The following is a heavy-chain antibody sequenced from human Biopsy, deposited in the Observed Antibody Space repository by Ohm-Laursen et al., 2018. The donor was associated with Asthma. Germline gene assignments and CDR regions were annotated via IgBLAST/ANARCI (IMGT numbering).Heavy chain of an antibody. D-gene: IGHD6-19*01. Sequence: GSSVKVSCNAPGGTFGNFAISWVRQAPGQGLEWLGGIMTVFGTTNYAQKFQGRVTITADESTSTAYMEVTSLRSEDTAIYYCARCQVGYSSGWSLLLKKIYYSGMDVWGQGTAVTVSS. CDR1: GGTFGNFA. CDR2: IMTVFGTT. V-gene: IGHV1-69*01. CDR3: ARCQVGYSSGWSLLLKKIYYSGMDV. J-gene: IGHJ6*02.